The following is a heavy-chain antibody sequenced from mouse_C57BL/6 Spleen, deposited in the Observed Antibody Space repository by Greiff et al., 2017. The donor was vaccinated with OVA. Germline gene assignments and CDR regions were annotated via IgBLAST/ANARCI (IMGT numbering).Heavy chain of an antibody. CDR2: ISSGSSTI. J-gene: IGHJ1*03. CDR1: GFTFSDYG. V-gene: IGHV5-17*01. D-gene: IGHD1-1*01. CDR3: ARCYYYGSWYFDV. Sequence: EVQLVESGGGLVKPGGSLKLSCAASGFTFSDYGMHWVRQAPEKGLEWVAYISSGSSTIYYADTVKGRFTISRDNAKNTLFLQMTSLRSEDTAMYYCARCYYYGSWYFDVWGTGTTVTVSS.